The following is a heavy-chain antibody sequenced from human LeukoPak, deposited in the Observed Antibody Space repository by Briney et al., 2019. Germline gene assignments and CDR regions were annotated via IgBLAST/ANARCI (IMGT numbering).Heavy chain of an antibody. J-gene: IGHJ6*02. CDR1: GFTFSSYA. D-gene: IGHD3-16*01. Sequence: GRSLRLSCAASGFTFSSYAMHWVRQAPGKGLEWVAVISYDGSNKYYADSVKGRFTISRDNSKNTLYLQMNSLRAEDTAVYYCARAVSLNYGMDVWGQGTTVTVSS. CDR3: ARAVSLNYGMDV. V-gene: IGHV3-30-3*01. CDR2: ISYDGSNK.